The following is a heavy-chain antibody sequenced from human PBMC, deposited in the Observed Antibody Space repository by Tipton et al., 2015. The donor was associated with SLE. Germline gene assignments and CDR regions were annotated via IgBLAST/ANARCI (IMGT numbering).Heavy chain of an antibody. Sequence: QLVQSGPEVKKPGASVKVSCKASGYPFTSYTITWVRQAPGQGLEWMGWISVYNLNTKYAQKLQGRFTISKDNSRNTLYLEMNSLRAEDTALYYCARDSRWLPDYWGQGTLVTVSS. V-gene: IGHV1-18*01. J-gene: IGHJ4*02. CDR1: GYPFTSYT. D-gene: IGHD5-12*01. CDR2: ISVYNLNT. CDR3: ARDSRWLPDY.